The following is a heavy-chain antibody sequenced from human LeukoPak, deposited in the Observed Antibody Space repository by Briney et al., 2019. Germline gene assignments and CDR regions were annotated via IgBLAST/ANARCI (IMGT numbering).Heavy chain of an antibody. CDR2: ISGSGGST. Sequence: GGSLRLSCAASGFTFSSYAMSWVRQAPGKGLEWVSGISGSGGSTYYADSVKGRFTISRDNSKNTLYLQMNSLRAEDTAVYYCPKERASYSSGWYGSPFDPWGQGTLVTVSS. V-gene: IGHV3-23*01. CDR3: PKERASYSSGWYGSPFDP. D-gene: IGHD6-19*01. CDR1: GFTFSSYA. J-gene: IGHJ5*02.